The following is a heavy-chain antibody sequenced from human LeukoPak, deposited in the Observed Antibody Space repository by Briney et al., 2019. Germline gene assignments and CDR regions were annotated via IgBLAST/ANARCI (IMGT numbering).Heavy chain of an antibody. Sequence: PDGSLRLSCAASGFTFDDYAMHWVRHAPGKGLEWVSGISWNSGSIGYADSVKGRFTISRDNAKNSLYLQMNSLRAEDTAVYYCARESDFDYWGQGTLVTVSS. CDR2: ISWNSGSI. CDR1: GFTFDDYA. J-gene: IGHJ4*02. CDR3: ARESDFDY. V-gene: IGHV3-9*01.